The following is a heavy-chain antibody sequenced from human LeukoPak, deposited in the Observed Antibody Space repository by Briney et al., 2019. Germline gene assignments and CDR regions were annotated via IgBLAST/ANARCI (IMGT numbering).Heavy chain of an antibody. Sequence: GGSLRLSCAASGFTFSSYWMHWVRQAPGKGLVWVSRINSDGSSTSYADSVKGRFAISRDNAKNTLYLQMNSLRAEDTAVYYCARGGGFRADYYYYYMDVWGKGTTVTISS. V-gene: IGHV3-74*01. J-gene: IGHJ6*03. D-gene: IGHD3-10*01. CDR3: ARGGGFRADYYYYYMDV. CDR1: GFTFSSYW. CDR2: INSDGSST.